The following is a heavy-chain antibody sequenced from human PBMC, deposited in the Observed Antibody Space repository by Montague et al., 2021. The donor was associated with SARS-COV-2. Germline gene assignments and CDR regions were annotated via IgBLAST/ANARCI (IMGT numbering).Heavy chain of an antibody. J-gene: IGHJ4*02. CDR2: IYYSGST. CDR3: ARHERLWLGLYPYYFDY. D-gene: IGHD5-12*01. V-gene: IGHV4-39*01. Sequence: SETLSLTCTVSGGSISSSSYYWGWIRQPPGQGLEWIGSIYYSGSTYYNPSLKSRVTISVDTSKNQFSLKLSSVTAADTAVYYCARHERLWLGLYPYYFDYWGQGTLVTVSS. CDR1: GGSISSSSYY.